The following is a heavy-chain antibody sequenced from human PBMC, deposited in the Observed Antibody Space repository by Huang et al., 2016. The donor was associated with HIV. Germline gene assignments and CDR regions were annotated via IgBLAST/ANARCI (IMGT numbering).Heavy chain of an antibody. CDR3: ARGRDGRSGFYFGDFDN. Sequence: QVQLVESGGGVVQPGRSLRLSCAASGFTFTNYASHWVRQAPGKGLEWVTLISYTGSNIYYTDSVKGRFSISRDNSKSTMFLHMNRLRFEDTAVYYCARGRDGRSGFYFGDFDNWGQGSLVTVSS. CDR2: ISYTGSNI. J-gene: IGHJ4*02. D-gene: IGHD3-22*01. CDR1: GFTFTNYA. V-gene: IGHV3-30*04.